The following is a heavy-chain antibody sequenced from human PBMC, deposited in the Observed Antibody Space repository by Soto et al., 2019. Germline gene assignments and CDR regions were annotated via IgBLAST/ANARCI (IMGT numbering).Heavy chain of an antibody. CDR1: GGSISGYY. D-gene: IGHD3-3*01. Sequence: SETLSLTCTVSGGSISGYYWSWIRQPPGKGLEWIGYTSYRGSTSYNPSLKGRVTISVDTSNNQFSLKLTSVTAADTAVYYCAREREGGDFWSGYPRWFDPWGQGTLVTVSS. CDR2: TSYRGST. J-gene: IGHJ5*02. CDR3: AREREGGDFWSGYPRWFDP. V-gene: IGHV4-59*01.